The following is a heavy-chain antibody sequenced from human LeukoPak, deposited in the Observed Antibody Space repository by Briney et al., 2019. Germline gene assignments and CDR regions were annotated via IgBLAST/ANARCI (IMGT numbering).Heavy chain of an antibody. J-gene: IGHJ6*02. CDR2: MNQDGSAK. CDR3: ATYTHWVAGDV. CDR1: GFTFSDSW. V-gene: IGHV3-7*01. D-gene: IGHD3-16*01. Sequence: GGSLRLSCAASGFTFSDSWMSWVRQAPGKGLEWVANMNQDGSAKGYVDSVKGRFTISGDNARNSLYLQMSSLRPEDTAVYYCATYTHWVAGDVWGQGTTVTVSS.